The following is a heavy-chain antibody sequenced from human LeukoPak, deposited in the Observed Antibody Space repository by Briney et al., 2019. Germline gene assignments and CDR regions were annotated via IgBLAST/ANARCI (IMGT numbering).Heavy chain of an antibody. J-gene: IGHJ5*02. CDR2: IGGSGDRT. Sequence: PGGSLRLSCAASGFTFNRNAISWVRQAPGKGLEWVSTIGGSGDRTFYADSVKGRFTISRDNSKNMVHLQMNSLTGEDTALYYCVRRGDASSCWGDHDLWGQGPLVPVS. D-gene: IGHD6-19*01. CDR3: VRRGDASSCWGDHDL. V-gene: IGHV3-23*01. CDR1: GFTFNRNA.